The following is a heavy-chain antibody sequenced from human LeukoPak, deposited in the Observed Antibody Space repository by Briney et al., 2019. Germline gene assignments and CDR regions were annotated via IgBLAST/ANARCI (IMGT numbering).Heavy chain of an antibody. Sequence: SETLSLTCTVSGGSIGSYYWSWIRQPPGKGLEWIGYIYYSGSTNYNPSLKSRVTISVDTSRNQFSLKLSSVTAADTAVYYCARDRRAHWYFDLWGRGTLVTVSS. J-gene: IGHJ2*01. V-gene: IGHV4-59*01. CDR3: ARDRRAHWYFDL. CDR2: IYYSGST. CDR1: GGSIGSYY.